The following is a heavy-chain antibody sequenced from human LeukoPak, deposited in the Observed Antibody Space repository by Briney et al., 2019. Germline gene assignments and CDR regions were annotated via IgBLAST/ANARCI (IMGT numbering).Heavy chain of an antibody. CDR1: GYTFTSYG. V-gene: IGHV1-18*01. Sequence: ASVKVSCKASGYTFTSYGISWVRQAPGQGLEWMGWISAYNGNTNYAQKLQGRVTMTTDTSTSTAYMELRSLRSDDTAVYYCARHPLYSSGPSYYYGMDVWGQGTTVTVSS. CDR3: ARHPLYSSGPSYYYGMDV. CDR2: ISAYNGNT. D-gene: IGHD6-19*01. J-gene: IGHJ6*02.